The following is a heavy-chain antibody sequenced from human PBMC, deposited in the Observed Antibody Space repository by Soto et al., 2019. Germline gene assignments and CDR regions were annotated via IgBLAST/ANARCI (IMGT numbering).Heavy chain of an antibody. J-gene: IGHJ4*02. Sequence: SETLSLTCTVSGGSISSYYWSWIRQPPGKGLEWIGYIYYSGSTNYNPSLKSRVTISVDTSKNQFSLKLSSVTAADTAVYYCARAARGYYDSSGYYLGYWGQGXLVTVYS. D-gene: IGHD3-22*01. CDR1: GGSISSYY. V-gene: IGHV4-59*01. CDR3: ARAARGYYDSSGYYLGY. CDR2: IYYSGST.